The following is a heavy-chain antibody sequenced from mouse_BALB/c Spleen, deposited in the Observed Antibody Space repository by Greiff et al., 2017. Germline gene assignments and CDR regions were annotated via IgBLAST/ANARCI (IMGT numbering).Heavy chain of an antibody. CDR2: ISSGSSTI. V-gene: IGHV5-17*02. CDR1: GFTFSSFG. D-gene: IGHD1-3*01. J-gene: IGHJ4*01. CDR3: ARSKSSMDY. Sequence: EVQLVESGGGLVQPGGSRKLSCAASGFTFSSFGMHWVRQAPEKGLEWVAYISSGSSTIYYADTVKGRFTISRDNPKNTLFLQMTSLRSEDTAMYYCARSKSSMDYWGQGTSVTVSS.